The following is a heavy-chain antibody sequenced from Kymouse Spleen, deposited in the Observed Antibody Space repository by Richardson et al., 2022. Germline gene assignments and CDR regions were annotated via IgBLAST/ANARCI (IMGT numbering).Heavy chain of an antibody. CDR1: GGSISSGGYY. CDR2: IYYSGST. Sequence: QVQLQESGPGLVKPSQTLSLTCTVSGGSISSGGYYWSWIRQHPGKGLEWIGYIYYSGSTYYNPSLKSRVTISVDTSKNQFSLKLSSVTAADTAVYYCARDGYYGSGSPPYYYYYGMDVWGQGTTVTVSS. J-gene: IGHJ6*02. V-gene: IGHV4-31*03. D-gene: IGHD3-10*01. CDR3: ARDGYYGSGSPPYYYYYGMDV.